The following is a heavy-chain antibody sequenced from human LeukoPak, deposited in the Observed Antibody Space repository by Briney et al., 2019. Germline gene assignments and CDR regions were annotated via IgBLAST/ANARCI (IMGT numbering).Heavy chain of an antibody. Sequence: SETPSLTCTVSGGSISSSSYYWGWIRQPPGKGLEWIGSIFYSGSTYYNPSLKSRVTISVDTSKNQFSLKLSSVTAADTAVYYCARHGSLRGHMGYWGQGTLVTVSS. CDR1: GGSISSSSYY. CDR2: IFYSGST. CDR3: ARHGSLRGHMGY. D-gene: IGHD2-2*03. J-gene: IGHJ4*02. V-gene: IGHV4-39*01.